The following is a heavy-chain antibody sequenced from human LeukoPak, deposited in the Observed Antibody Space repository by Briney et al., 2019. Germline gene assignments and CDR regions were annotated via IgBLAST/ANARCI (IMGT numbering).Heavy chain of an antibody. CDR1: GFTFSSYA. J-gene: IGHJ4*02. Sequence: GGSLRLSCAASGFTFSSYAMNWVRQAPGKGLEWVSGITGSGANTYYADSVKGRFTISRDNSKNTLYLRMNSLRAEDTAVYYCYYYDSSGFYPQTKIDYWGQGTLVTVSS. V-gene: IGHV3-23*01. D-gene: IGHD3-22*01. CDR2: ITGSGANT. CDR3: YYYDSSGFYPQTKIDY.